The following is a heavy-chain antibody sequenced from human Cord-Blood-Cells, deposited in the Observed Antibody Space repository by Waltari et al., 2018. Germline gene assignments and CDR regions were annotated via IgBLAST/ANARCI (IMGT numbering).Heavy chain of an antibody. D-gene: IGHD4-17*01. CDR3: ARVSTVTTAIGGYYFDY. CDR1: GGTFSSYV. CDR2: IIPIFGTA. J-gene: IGHJ4*02. Sequence: QVQLVQSGAEVKKPGSSVTVSCKASGGTFSSYVISRMRKATGQGLEWMGGIIPIFGTANYAQKFQGRVTITADESTSTAYMELSSLRSEDTAVYYCARVSTVTTAIGGYYFDYWGQGTLVTVSS. V-gene: IGHV1-69*01.